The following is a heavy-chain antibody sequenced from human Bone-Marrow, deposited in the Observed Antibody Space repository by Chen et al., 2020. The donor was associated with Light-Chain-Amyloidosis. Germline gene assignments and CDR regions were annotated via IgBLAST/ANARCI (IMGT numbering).Heavy chain of an antibody. D-gene: IGHD6-19*01. CDR3: TRVPSYRSGWSR. CDR1: GFSFDDYA. CDR2: ISGDAAST. Sequence: EVQLVESGGGVVQPGGSLRLSCAASGFSFDDYAMHWVRQAPGKGLEWVSLISGDAASTDYADSVRGRFTISRDNSINSLYLQMNSLRTDDTALYYCTRVPSYRSGWSRWGQGTLVTVSS. J-gene: IGHJ4*02. V-gene: IGHV3-43*02.